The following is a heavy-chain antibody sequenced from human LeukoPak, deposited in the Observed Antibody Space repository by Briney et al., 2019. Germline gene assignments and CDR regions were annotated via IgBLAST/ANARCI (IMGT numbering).Heavy chain of an antibody. D-gene: IGHD2-15*01. V-gene: IGHV3-30*03. J-gene: IGHJ4*02. CDR2: ISYDGSDK. CDR3: ARQHCSGGDCYFFD. CDR1: GFTFSTYG. Sequence: GGSLRLSCAASGFTFSTYGMHWVRQAPGKGLEWLAVISYDGSDKYYADSVKGRFTISRDNSKNTLYLQLNSLRAEDTAVYYCARQHCSGGDCYFFDWGQGTLVTVSS.